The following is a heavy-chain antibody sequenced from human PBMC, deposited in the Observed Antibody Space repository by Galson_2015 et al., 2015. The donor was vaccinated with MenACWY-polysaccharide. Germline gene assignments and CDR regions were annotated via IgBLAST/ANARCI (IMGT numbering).Heavy chain of an antibody. CDR2: IYYSGST. CDR3: ARSYDFWSGYLFDP. V-gene: IGHV4-61*01. D-gene: IGHD3-3*01. Sequence: ATLSLTCTVSGGSVSSGSYYWSWIRPPPGKGLEWIGYIYYSGSTNYNPSLKSRVTISVDTSKNQFSLKLSSVTAADTAVYYCARSYDFWSGYLFDPWGQGTLVTVSS. J-gene: IGHJ5*02. CDR1: GGSVSSGSYY.